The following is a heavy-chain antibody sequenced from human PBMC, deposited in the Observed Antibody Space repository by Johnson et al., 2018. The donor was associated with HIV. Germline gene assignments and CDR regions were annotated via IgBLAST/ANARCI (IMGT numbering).Heavy chain of an antibody. CDR3: AREGAAAGPTDAFDI. J-gene: IGHJ3*02. CDR2: ISYDGSNK. V-gene: IGHV3-30*04. CDR1: GFTFSSYA. Sequence: QVQLVESGGGVVQPGRSLRLSCAASGFTFSSYAMHWVRQAPGTGLEWVAVISYDGSNKYYADSVKGRFTISRDNSKNTLYLQMSSLRAEDTAVYDCAREGAAAGPTDAFDIWGQGTMVTVSS. D-gene: IGHD6-13*01.